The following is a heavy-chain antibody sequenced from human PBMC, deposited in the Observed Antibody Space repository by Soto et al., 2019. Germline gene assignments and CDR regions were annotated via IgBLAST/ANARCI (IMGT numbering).Heavy chain of an antibody. J-gene: IGHJ4*02. Sequence: PSETLSLTCTVSGGSISSYYWSWIRQPPGKGLEWIGYIYYSGSTNYNPSLKSRVTISVDTSKNQFSLKLSSVTAADTAVYYCGGGYSGYDPRTYFDYWGQGTLVTVSS. V-gene: IGHV4-59*08. CDR1: GGSISSYY. CDR3: GGGYSGYDPRTYFDY. D-gene: IGHD5-12*01. CDR2: IYYSGST.